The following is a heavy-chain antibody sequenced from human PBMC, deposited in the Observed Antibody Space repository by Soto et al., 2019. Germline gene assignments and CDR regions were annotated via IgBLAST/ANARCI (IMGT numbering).Heavy chain of an antibody. CDR2: IIPVFGAA. J-gene: IGHJ3*02. D-gene: IGHD5-12*01. CDR3: ARGAATKILMYDALEI. V-gene: IGHV1-69*12. Sequence: QVQLVQSGAEVKKPGSSVRVSCKASGATLDTFINYGITWVRQAPGQGLEWMGGIIPVFGAANHAQKFQGRVTISADESTRTVNMELSSLRSDDTAVYYCARGAATKILMYDALEIWGQGTMVTVSS. CDR1: GATLDTFINYG.